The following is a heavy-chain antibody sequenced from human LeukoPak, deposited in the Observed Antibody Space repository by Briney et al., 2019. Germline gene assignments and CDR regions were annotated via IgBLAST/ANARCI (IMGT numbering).Heavy chain of an antibody. CDR3: ARVTRYCSSTSCDREYFDY. CDR1: GYTFTGYY. J-gene: IGHJ4*02. V-gene: IGHV1-2*02. CDR2: INPNSGGT. Sequence: ASVKVSCKASGYTFTGYYMHWVRQAPGQGLEWMGWINPNSGGTNYAQKFQGRVTITRDTSISTAYMELSRLRSDDTAVYYCARVTRYCSSTSCDREYFDYWGQGTLVTVSS. D-gene: IGHD2-2*01.